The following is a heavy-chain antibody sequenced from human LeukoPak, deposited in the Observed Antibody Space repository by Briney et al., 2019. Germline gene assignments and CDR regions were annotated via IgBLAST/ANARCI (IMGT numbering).Heavy chain of an antibody. Sequence: SETLSLTCTVSGRSISSYYWSWIRQPPGKGLEWIGYIYYSGSTNYNPSLKSRVTISVDTSKNQFSLKLSSVTAADTAVYYCARFRYGDYRLDYWGQGTLVTVSS. D-gene: IGHD4-17*01. CDR2: IYYSGST. J-gene: IGHJ4*02. V-gene: IGHV4-59*01. CDR3: ARFRYGDYRLDY. CDR1: GRSISSYY.